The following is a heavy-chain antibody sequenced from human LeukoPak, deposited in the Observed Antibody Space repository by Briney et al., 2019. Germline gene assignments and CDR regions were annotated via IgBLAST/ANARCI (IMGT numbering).Heavy chain of an antibody. CDR2: INPNSGGT. CDR1: GYTFTGYY. CDR3: ARGDCSSTSCYTGGDAFGS. J-gene: IGHJ3*02. Sequence: GASVKVSCKASGYTFTGYYMHWVRQAPGQGLEWMGWINPNSGGTNYAQKFQGRVTMTRDTSISTAYMELSRLRSDDTAVYYCARGDCSSTSCYTGGDAFGSWGQGTMVTV. V-gene: IGHV1-2*02. D-gene: IGHD2-2*02.